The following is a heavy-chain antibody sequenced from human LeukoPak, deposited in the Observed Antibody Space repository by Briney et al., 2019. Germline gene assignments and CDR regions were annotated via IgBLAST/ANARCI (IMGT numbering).Heavy chain of an antibody. D-gene: IGHD3-3*02. Sequence: ASVKVSCKASGYTFTDYSMHWVRQAPGQGFEWMGWINPNDGDTNYAQKFQGRVTITRNTSISTTHMEVSRLRSDDTAVYYCARAIFLYERISTRLFDYWGEGTLVTVSS. J-gene: IGHJ4*02. CDR2: INPNDGDT. CDR1: GYTFTDYS. CDR3: ARAIFLYERISTRLFDY. V-gene: IGHV1-2*02.